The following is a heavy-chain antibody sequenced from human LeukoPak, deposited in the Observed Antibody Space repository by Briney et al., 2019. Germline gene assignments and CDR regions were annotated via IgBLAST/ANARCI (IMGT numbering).Heavy chain of an antibody. J-gene: IGHJ5*02. CDR3: ARDAYDDASES. V-gene: IGHV3-7*01. CDR1: GFTFSYYW. D-gene: IGHD3-3*01. CDR2: LRPDGRDK. Sequence: PGGSLRLSCAASGFTFSYYWMTWVHQAPGKGLEWVANLRPDGRDKYYADSVKGRFTISRDNAKNSLYLQMNGLRADDTAIYYCARDAYDDASESWGQGTLVTVSS.